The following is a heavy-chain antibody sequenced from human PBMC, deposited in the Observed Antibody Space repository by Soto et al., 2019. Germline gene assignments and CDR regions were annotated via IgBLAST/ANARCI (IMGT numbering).Heavy chain of an antibody. J-gene: IGHJ5*02. D-gene: IGHD2-15*01. CDR3: ERAVATYLETWFDP. Sequence: SETLSLTCAVSGGSISSGNSYSWSWIRQPPGKGLEWIGSISHTGSTSYNPSLKGRVTMSVDKSKNQFSLKLSSVTAADMAVYYWERAVATYLETWFDPWGQGTLVT. V-gene: IGHV4-30-2*01. CDR2: ISHTGST. CDR1: GGSISSGNSYS.